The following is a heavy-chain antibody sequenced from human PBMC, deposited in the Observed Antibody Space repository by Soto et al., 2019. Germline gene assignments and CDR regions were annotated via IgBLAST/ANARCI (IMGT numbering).Heavy chain of an antibody. CDR3: ARDCLVAGFDY. J-gene: IGHJ4*02. V-gene: IGHV3-30-3*01. CDR1: GFTFSSYA. D-gene: IGHD2-8*02. Sequence: LRLSCAASGFTFSSYAIHWVRQAPGKGLEWVAVISHDGSNKYYADSVKGRFTISRDNSKNTLYLQMNSLRAEDTAVYYCARDCLVAGFDYWGQGTLVTVSS. CDR2: ISHDGSNK.